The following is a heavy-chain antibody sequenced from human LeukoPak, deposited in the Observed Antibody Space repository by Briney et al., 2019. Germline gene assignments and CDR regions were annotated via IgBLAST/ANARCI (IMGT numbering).Heavy chain of an antibody. D-gene: IGHD3-10*02. V-gene: IGHV3-30*02. CDR2: IRYDGNKK. CDR3: ARSLRVRGVPDYMVV. J-gene: IGHJ6*03. CDR1: EFTFSRYG. Sequence: PGGSLRLSCAASEFTFSRYGMHWVRQAPGKGLEWVAFIRYDGNKKYYADSVKGRFTISRDNSKNMLYLQMNSLRAEDTAVYYCARSLRVRGVPDYMVVWGKGTTVIISS.